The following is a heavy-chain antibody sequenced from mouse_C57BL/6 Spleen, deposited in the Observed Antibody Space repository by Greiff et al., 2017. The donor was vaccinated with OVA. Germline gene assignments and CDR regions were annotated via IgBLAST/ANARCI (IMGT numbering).Heavy chain of an antibody. J-gene: IGHJ2*01. Sequence: EVKVEESGGGLVKPGGSLKLSCAASGFTFSSYAMSWVRQTPEKRLEWVATISDGGSYTYYPDNVKGRFTISRDNAKNNLYLQMSHLKSEDTAMYYCARGGGGYDGYYVDYWGQGTTLTVSS. CDR3: ARGGGGYDGYYVDY. CDR1: GFTFSSYA. V-gene: IGHV5-4*03. D-gene: IGHD2-3*01. CDR2: ISDGGSYT.